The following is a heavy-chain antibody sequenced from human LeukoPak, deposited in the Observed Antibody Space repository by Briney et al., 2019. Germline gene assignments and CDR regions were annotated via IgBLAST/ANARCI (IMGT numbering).Heavy chain of an antibody. V-gene: IGHV3-23*01. CDR1: GFTFNTYA. D-gene: IGHD2-15*01. CDR2: ISDSGSNT. Sequence: GGSLTLSCAGSGFTFNTYAMSWVRQAPGKGLKGVSSISDSGSNTFYADSVKGRFTISRDNSKNTADLQMNSLRVDDSAIYYCANSRYCSGGSCYFDYRGQGTLVTVSS. CDR3: ANSRYCSGGSCYFDY. J-gene: IGHJ4*02.